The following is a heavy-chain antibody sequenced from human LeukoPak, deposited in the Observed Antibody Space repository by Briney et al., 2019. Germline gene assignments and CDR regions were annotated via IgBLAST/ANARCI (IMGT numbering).Heavy chain of an antibody. Sequence: SETLSLTCAVYGGSFSGYYWSWIRQPPGKGLEWIGEINHSGSTNYNPSLKSRVTISVDTSKSQFSLKLNSMTAADSAVYYCARGAQTYYDKAPVDYWGQGTLVTVSS. D-gene: IGHD3-22*01. V-gene: IGHV4-34*01. CDR1: GGSFSGYY. CDR2: INHSGST. J-gene: IGHJ4*02. CDR3: ARGAQTYYDKAPVDY.